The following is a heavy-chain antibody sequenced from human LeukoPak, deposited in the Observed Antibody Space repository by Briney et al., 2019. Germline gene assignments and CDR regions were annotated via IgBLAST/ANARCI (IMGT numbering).Heavy chain of an antibody. Sequence: KASETLSLTCTVSGGSISSYNWNWIRQPSGKGLEWIGYIYYSGSTNYNPSLKSRVTISVDTSRNQFSLRLSSVTAADTAVYYCARGYSSGFDFDYWGQGTLVTVSS. J-gene: IGHJ4*02. V-gene: IGHV4-59*01. CDR2: IYYSGST. CDR1: GGSISSYN. CDR3: ARGYSSGFDFDY. D-gene: IGHD6-19*01.